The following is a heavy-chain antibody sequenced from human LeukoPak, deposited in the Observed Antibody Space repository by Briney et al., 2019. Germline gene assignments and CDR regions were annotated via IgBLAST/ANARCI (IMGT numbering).Heavy chain of an antibody. D-gene: IGHD6-19*01. CDR1: GFTFIDDD. V-gene: IGHV3-13*01. CDR2: IGIRGDT. J-gene: IGHJ4*02. Sequence: GGSLRLSCAASGFTFIDDDRHWVRQVIGKGLEWVSAIGIRGDTHYSGSVKGRFTISRENAESSLYLQMNSLRAEDTAVYYCARGGIQVSGIDEFDYWGQGTLVTASS. CDR3: ARGGIQVSGIDEFDY.